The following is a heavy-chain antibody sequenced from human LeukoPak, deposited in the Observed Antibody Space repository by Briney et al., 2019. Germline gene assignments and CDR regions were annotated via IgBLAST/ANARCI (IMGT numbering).Heavy chain of an antibody. CDR1: GFTFSSYS. J-gene: IGHJ4*02. D-gene: IGHD5-24*01. CDR3: ASWRWLQSEFDL. Sequence: GGSLRLSCAASGFTFSSYSMSWVRQAPGKGLEWVAYIKQGGDDKDYVDSVKGRFTISSDNAKNSVYLQMNSLRGEDTAVYYCASWRWLQSEFDLWGQGTLVTVSS. V-gene: IGHV3-7*01. CDR2: IKQGGDDK.